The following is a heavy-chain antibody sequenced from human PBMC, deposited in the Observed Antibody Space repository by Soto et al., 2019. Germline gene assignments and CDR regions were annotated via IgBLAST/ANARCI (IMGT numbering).Heavy chain of an antibody. J-gene: IGHJ5*02. V-gene: IGHV1-18*04. CDR2: ISAYNGNT. Sequence: ASVKVSCKASGYTFTSYGISWVRQAPGQGLEWMGWISAYNGNTNYAQRLQGRVTMTTDTSTSTAYMELRSLRSDDTAVYYCARGLGSWPRVGFDPWGQGTLVTVSS. D-gene: IGHD6-13*01. CDR3: ARGLGSWPRVGFDP. CDR1: GYTFTSYG.